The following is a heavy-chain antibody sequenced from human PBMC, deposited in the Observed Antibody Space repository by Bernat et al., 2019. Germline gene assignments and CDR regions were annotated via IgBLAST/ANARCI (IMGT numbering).Heavy chain of an antibody. J-gene: IGHJ3*02. D-gene: IGHD3-22*01. Sequence: QVQLQESGPGLVKPSQTLSLTCTVSGGSISSGSYYWSWIRQPAGKGLEWIGRIYTSGSTNYNPSLKSRVTISVDTSKNQFSLKLSSVTAADTAVYYCARDRAMYYYDSSGYSNDAFDIGGQGTMVTVPS. CDR3: ARDRAMYYYDSSGYSNDAFDI. V-gene: IGHV4-61*02. CDR2: IYTSGST. CDR1: GGSISSGSYY.